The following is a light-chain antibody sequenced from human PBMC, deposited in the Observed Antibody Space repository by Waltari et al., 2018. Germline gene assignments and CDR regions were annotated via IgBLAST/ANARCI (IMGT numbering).Light chain of an antibody. Sequence: IQMTQAPSALSASVGDTVTLSCRASQNIYYNLAWYQQKPGKAPELLIYSASSLQSGFPSRFSGSGSGTEFTLTITTLQPEDSAIYFCLHYYDNPPIFGQGTKVEI. J-gene: IGKJ2*01. CDR3: LHYYDNPPI. CDR2: SAS. CDR1: QNIYYN. V-gene: IGKV1-6*02.